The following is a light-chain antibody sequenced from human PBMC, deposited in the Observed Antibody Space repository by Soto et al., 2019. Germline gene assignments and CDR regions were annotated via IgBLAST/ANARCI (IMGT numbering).Light chain of an antibody. CDR3: QQDDSSLFT. Sequence: DIVLTQSPGTLSLSPGERATLFCRASQSVSSSYLAWYQQKAGQAPRLLIYGASSRATGIPDRFSGSGSGTDFTLIISSLEPEDFAVYYCQQDDSSLFTFGPGTKVDI. J-gene: IGKJ3*01. CDR1: QSVSSSY. V-gene: IGKV3-20*01. CDR2: GAS.